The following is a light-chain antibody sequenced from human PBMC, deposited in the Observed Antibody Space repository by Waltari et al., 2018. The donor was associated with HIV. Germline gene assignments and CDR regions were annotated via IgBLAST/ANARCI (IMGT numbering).Light chain of an antibody. V-gene: IGLV2-14*03. CDR3: SSYTTTSTLYV. J-gene: IGLJ1*01. Sequence: QSTLTQPASVSGSPGQSVTISCTGISSDIDVYKYFSWYQQHPGKAPKLLIYDVSNRPSGVSHRCSGSKSANTASLTISGLQAEYEADYYCSSYTTTSTLYVFGTGTKVTV. CDR1: SSDIDVYKY. CDR2: DVS.